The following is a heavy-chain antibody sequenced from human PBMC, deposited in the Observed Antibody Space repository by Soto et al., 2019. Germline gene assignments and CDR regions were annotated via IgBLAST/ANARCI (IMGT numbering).Heavy chain of an antibody. D-gene: IGHD6-19*01. CDR1: GYTFTDYH. Sequence: ASVKVSCKASGYTFTDYHMHWVRQAPGQGLELMGWINPDSGGTNYAQKFQGRVTMTRDTSISTAYMEVSRVRSDDTAMYYCARDQTPSSGWPGMDVWGQGTTVTVSS. J-gene: IGHJ6*02. CDR3: ARDQTPSSGWPGMDV. CDR2: INPDSGGT. V-gene: IGHV1-2*02.